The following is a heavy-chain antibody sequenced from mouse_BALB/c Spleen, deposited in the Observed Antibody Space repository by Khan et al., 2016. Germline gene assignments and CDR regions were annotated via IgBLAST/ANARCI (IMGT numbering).Heavy chain of an antibody. J-gene: IGHJ3*01. D-gene: IGHD1-1*01. V-gene: IGHV3-2*02. CDR3: ARGDYGSSSWFAY. CDR2: ISYSGST. CDR1: GYSITSDYA. Sequence: EVQLQESGPGLVKPSQSLSLTCTVTGYSITSDYAWNWIRQFPGNKLEWMGYISYSGSTSYNPSLKSRISITRDTSKNPFFLQLNSVTTEDTATXYCARGDYGSSSWFAYWGQGTPVTVSS.